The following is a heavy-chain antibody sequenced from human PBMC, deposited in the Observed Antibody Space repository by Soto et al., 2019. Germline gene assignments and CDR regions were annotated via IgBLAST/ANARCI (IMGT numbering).Heavy chain of an antibody. D-gene: IGHD3-10*02. V-gene: IGHV1-18*01. J-gene: IGHJ4*02. CDR2: IGGHKGNT. CDR1: GYIFTKYG. Sequence: QVLLVQSGAEVKKPGASVKVCCKVSGYIFTKYGTSWVRQAPGQGLEWMGWIGGHKGNTRYAQKFQGRVTLTIDTSTSTAYMEMTSLRSDDTAVYFCVRDHTDDYVPFDYWGQGTLVTVSS. CDR3: VRDHTDDYVPFDY.